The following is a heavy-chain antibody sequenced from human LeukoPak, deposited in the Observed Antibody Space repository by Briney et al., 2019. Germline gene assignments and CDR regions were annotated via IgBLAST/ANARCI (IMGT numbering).Heavy chain of an antibody. V-gene: IGHV4-59*01. Sequence: SETLSLTCTVSGVSISSYYWNWMRQSPGKGLEWIGYSHYSGTTNYNPSLKSRVTMSVDTSKNQFSLKLTSVSASDTAVYYRARWGESGDYAVHAFDIWGQGTMVTVSS. J-gene: IGHJ3*02. CDR2: SHYSGTT. D-gene: IGHD2-21*02. CDR3: ARWGESGDYAVHAFDI. CDR1: GVSISSYY.